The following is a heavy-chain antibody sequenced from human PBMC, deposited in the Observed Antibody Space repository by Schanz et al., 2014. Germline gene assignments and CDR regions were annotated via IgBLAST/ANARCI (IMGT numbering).Heavy chain of an antibody. Sequence: QVQLVESGGGVVQPGGSLRLSCAASGFTFSNYGLHWVRQAPGKGLEGVAFIRYNGINEYYADSVKGRFTISRDNSKNPPYLQMNSLRTEEPTVYYCAKDLPSDYYIASWGQGTLVTVSP. J-gene: IGHJ5*01. CDR3: AKDLPSDYYIAS. CDR2: IRYNGINE. V-gene: IGHV3-30*02. CDR1: GFTFSNYG. D-gene: IGHD3-22*01.